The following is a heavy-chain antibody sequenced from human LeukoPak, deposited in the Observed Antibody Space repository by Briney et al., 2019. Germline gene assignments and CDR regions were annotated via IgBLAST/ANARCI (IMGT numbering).Heavy chain of an antibody. CDR2: IDPSDSET. J-gene: IGHJ4*02. CDR3: ARQTAMGRSGDY. V-gene: IGHV5-51*01. CDR1: GYSFTSYW. D-gene: IGHD5-18*01. Sequence: GESLKISCKASGYSFTSYWIGWVRQMPGKGLEWMGIIDPSDSETRYTPSLQGQVTISVDKPLTTADLQWNSLKASDTAMYYCARQTAMGRSGDYWGQGTLVTVSS.